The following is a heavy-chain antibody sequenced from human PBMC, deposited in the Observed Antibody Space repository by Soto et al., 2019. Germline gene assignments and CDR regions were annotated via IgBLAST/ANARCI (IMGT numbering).Heavy chain of an antibody. CDR2: IYYSGST. CDR1: GGSISSYY. Sequence: PSETLSLTCTVSGGSISSYYWSWIRQPPGKGLEWIGYIYYSGSTNYNPSLKSRVTISVDTSKNQSSLKLSSVTAADTAVYYCASTRTAIDNWFDPWGQGTLVTVSS. D-gene: IGHD5-18*01. V-gene: IGHV4-59*01. J-gene: IGHJ5*02. CDR3: ASTRTAIDNWFDP.